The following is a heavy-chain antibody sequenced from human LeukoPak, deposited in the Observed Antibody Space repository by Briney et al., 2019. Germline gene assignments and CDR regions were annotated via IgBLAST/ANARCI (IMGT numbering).Heavy chain of an antibody. D-gene: IGHD1-26*01. Sequence: SETLSLTCTVSGYSITTNYYWAWIRQSPGTGLEWIGSVYHNGETYYNPSLKSRVIISVDTSKNEFSLRLTSVTAADTAVYYCVTPRSWELSDMAVWGKGTTIIVSS. J-gene: IGHJ6*03. CDR3: VTPRSWELSDMAV. CDR2: VYHNGET. CDR1: GYSITTNYY. V-gene: IGHV4-38-2*02.